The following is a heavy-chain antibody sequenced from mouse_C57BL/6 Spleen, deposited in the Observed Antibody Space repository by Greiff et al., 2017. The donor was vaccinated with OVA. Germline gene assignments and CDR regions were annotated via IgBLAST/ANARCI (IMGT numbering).Heavy chain of an antibody. CDR1: GYTFTSYD. CDR3: ARRSNYDAMDY. J-gene: IGHJ4*01. Sequence: QVQLKQSGPELVKPGASVKLSCKASGYTFTSYDINWVKQRPGQGLEWIGWIYPRDGSTKYNEKFKGKATLTVDTSSSTAYMELHSLTSEDSAVYFCARRSNYDAMDYWGQGTSVTVSS. CDR2: IYPRDGST. D-gene: IGHD2-5*01. V-gene: IGHV1-85*01.